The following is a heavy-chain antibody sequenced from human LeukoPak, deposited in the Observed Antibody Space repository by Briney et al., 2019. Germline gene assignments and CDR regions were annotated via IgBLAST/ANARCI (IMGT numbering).Heavy chain of an antibody. CDR2: IWYGGSNK. CDR3: AKEGEGYFDY. Sequence: GGSLRLSCAASGFTFSSYGMHWVRQAPGKGLEWVAVIWYGGSNKYYADSVKGRFTISRDNSKNTLYLQMNSLRAEDTAVYYCAKEGEGYFDYWGQGTLVTVSS. CDR1: GFTFSSYG. D-gene: IGHD3-16*01. V-gene: IGHV3-30*02. J-gene: IGHJ4*02.